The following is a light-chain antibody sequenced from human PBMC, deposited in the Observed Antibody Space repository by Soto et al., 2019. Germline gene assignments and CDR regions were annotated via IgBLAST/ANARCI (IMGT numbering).Light chain of an antibody. CDR3: SSYSNSNTLWV. Sequence: SVLAQPASVSGSPGQSITISCAGTSNDIGGYNYVSWYQQHPGRAPKLMIYEVTNRPLGVSNRFSGSKSGNTASLTISGLQAEDEADYYCSSYSNSNTLWVFGGGTKVTVL. V-gene: IGLV2-14*01. CDR1: SNDIGGYNY. CDR2: EVT. J-gene: IGLJ3*02.